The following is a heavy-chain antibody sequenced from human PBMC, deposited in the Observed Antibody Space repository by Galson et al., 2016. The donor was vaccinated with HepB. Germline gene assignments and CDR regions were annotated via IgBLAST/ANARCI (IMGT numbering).Heavy chain of an antibody. CDR3: AREFALEMGGDY. CDR1: GFTFSSYE. CDR2: ISSSGSTI. D-gene: IGHD5-24*01. V-gene: IGHV3-48*03. Sequence: SLRLSCAASGFTFSSYEMNWVRQAPGKGLEWVSYISSSGSTIYYADSVKGRFTISRDNAKNSLYLQMSSLRAEDTAVYYCAREFALEMGGDYWGQGTLVTVSS. J-gene: IGHJ4*02.